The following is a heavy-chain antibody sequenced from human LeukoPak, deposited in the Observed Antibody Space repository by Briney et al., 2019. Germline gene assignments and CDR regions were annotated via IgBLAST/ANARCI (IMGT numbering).Heavy chain of an antibody. CDR3: ARDKGYYESSGYLKAFDI. Sequence: SETLSLTCTVSGCSVSSGSYYWSWIRQPPGKGLEWIGYIYYSGSTNYSPSLRSRVTISADTSKNQFSLKLSSVTAADTAVYYCARDKGYYESSGYLKAFDIWGQGTMVTVSS. CDR1: GCSVSSGSYY. J-gene: IGHJ3*02. CDR2: IYYSGST. V-gene: IGHV4-61*01. D-gene: IGHD3-22*01.